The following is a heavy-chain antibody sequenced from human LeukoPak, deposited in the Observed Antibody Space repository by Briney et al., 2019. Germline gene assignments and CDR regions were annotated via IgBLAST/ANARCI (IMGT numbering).Heavy chain of an antibody. CDR2: VDPEDGET. Sequence: ASVKISCKVSGYTLTDYYMHWVQQAPGKGLEWMGLVDPEDGETIYAEKFQGRVAVTADTSTDTAYMELSSLRSEDTAVYHCATQGGSSSWVNWFDPWGQGTLVTVSS. D-gene: IGHD6-13*01. CDR1: GYTLTDYY. V-gene: IGHV1-69-2*01. J-gene: IGHJ5*02. CDR3: ATQGGSSSWVNWFDP.